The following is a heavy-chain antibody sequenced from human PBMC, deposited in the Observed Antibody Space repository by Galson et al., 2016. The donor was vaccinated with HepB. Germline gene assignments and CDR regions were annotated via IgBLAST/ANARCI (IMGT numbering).Heavy chain of an antibody. J-gene: IGHJ4*02. CDR1: GFAFSTSW. D-gene: IGHD4/OR15-4a*01. CDR2: IKKDGSET. V-gene: IGHV3-7*01. CDR3: AFGALLDY. Sequence: SLRLSCAVSGFAFSTSWMTWVRQAPGKGLEYLANIKKDGSETHYADSVRGRFTISRDNAKNSLFLQMNTLRAEDTAVYYCAFGALLDYWGQGTLVTVSS.